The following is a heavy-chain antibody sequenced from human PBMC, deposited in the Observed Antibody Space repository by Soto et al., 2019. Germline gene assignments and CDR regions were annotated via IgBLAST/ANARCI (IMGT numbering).Heavy chain of an antibody. Sequence: EVQLLESGGGLAQPGGSLRLSCAASGFTLGTYAMSWVRQAPGKGLEWVSAISSSGTITYYAVSVKGRFTISRDNSKNTLYLRINSLRADDTAVYYCAHVWGIVVIPPAHYTMDVWGQGTTVTVSS. J-gene: IGHJ6*02. CDR3: AHVWGIVVIPPAHYTMDV. V-gene: IGHV3-23*01. CDR1: GFTLGTYA. CDR2: ISSSGTIT. D-gene: IGHD2-2*01.